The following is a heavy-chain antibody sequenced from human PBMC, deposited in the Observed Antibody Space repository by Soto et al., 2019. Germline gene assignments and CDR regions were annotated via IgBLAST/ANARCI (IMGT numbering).Heavy chain of an antibody. Sequence: EVQLLESGGGLVQPGGSLRLSCAASGFTFSSYAMSWVRQAPGKGLEWVSAIGGSGGVTHYADSVKGRFTISRDNSKNTLYLQMNSLRAEDTAVYYCAKELGYTYGQDYWGQGTLGTVSS. V-gene: IGHV3-23*01. CDR2: IGGSGGVT. CDR1: GFTFSSYA. CDR3: AKELGYTYGQDY. J-gene: IGHJ4*02. D-gene: IGHD5-18*01.